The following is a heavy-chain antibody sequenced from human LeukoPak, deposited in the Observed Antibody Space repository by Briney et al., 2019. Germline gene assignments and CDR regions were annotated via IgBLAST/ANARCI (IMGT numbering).Heavy chain of an antibody. CDR3: ASRGFRYDSSGYSYYFDY. D-gene: IGHD3-22*01. V-gene: IGHV1-69*06. CDR2: IIPIFGTA. Sequence: SAKVSCKASGGTFSSYAISWVRQAPGQGLEWMGGIIPIFGTANYAQKFQGRVTITADKSTSTAYMELSSLRSEDTAVYYCASRGFRYDSSGYSYYFDYWGQGTLVTVSS. J-gene: IGHJ4*02. CDR1: GGTFSSYA.